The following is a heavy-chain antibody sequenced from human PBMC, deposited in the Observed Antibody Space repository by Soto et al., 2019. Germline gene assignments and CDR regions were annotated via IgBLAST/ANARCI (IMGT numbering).Heavy chain of an antibody. CDR1: GFAFSGSA. V-gene: IGHV3-73*01. CDR3: VSIARISMVLDH. Sequence: EVQLVESGGGLVEPGGSLRLSCAASGFAFSGSAVDWVRQASGKGLEWVGRIRSKPNNYATSYAASVKGRFTMSRDDSKNTAFLQMNSLKTEDTAVYYCVSIARISMVLDHWGQGALVTVSA. J-gene: IGHJ4*02. CDR2: IRSKPNNYAT. D-gene: IGHD3-10*01.